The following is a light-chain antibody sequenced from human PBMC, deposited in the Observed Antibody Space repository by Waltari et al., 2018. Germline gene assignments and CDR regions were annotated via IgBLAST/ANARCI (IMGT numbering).Light chain of an antibody. CDR3: QSYDSSNWV. CDR1: SGSIASNY. V-gene: IGLV6-57*01. J-gene: IGLJ3*02. CDR2: EDN. Sequence: NFMLTQPHSVSESPWKTVTISCTRSSGSIASNYVQWYQQRPGRSPTTVIYEDNQRPSGVPDRCSGSIDSSSNSASLTISGLKTEDEADYYCQSYDSSNWVFGGGTKLTVL.